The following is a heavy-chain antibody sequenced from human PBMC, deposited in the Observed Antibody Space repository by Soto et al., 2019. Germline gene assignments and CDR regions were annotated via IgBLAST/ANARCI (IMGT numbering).Heavy chain of an antibody. CDR1: GGSISSSSYY. CDR2: IYYSGST. J-gene: IGHJ5*02. Sequence: HLQLQESGPGLVKPSETLSLTCTVSGGSISSSSYYWGWIRQPPGKGLEWIGSIYYSGSTYYNPSLKSRVTISVDTSKNQFSLKLSSVTAADTAVYYCARFLGESGWFDPWGQGTLVTVSS. V-gene: IGHV4-39*01. D-gene: IGHD3-16*01. CDR3: ARFLGESGWFDP.